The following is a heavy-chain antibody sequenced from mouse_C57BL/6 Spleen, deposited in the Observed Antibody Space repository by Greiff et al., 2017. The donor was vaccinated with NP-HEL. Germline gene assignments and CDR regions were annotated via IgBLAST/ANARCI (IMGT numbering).Heavy chain of an antibody. D-gene: IGHD4-1*01. CDR3: ARRWDGVGYLDY. CDR2: IDPEDGEN. J-gene: IGHJ2*01. V-gene: IGHV14-2*01. Sequence: VHVKQSGAELVKPGASVKLSCTASGFNIKDYYMHWVKQRTEQGLEWIGRIDPEDGENKYAPKFQGKATITADTSSNTAYLQLSSLTAEDTAVYYCARRWDGVGYLDYWGQGTTLTVSS. CDR1: GFNIKDYY.